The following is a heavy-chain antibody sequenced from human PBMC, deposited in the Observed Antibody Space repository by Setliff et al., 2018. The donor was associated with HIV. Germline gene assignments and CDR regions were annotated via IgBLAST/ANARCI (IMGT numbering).Heavy chain of an antibody. Sequence: GGSLRLSCAASGFSFRSYAVSWVRQAPGKGLEWVSVISGSGDITYYRESVKGRFTISRDNAKNSLYLQMNSLRAEDTAVYYCARPNYYDSSGSFDYWGQGTLVTVPQ. D-gene: IGHD3-22*01. CDR3: ARPNYYDSSGSFDY. J-gene: IGHJ4*02. CDR1: GFSFRSYA. CDR2: ISGSGDIT. V-gene: IGHV3-23*01.